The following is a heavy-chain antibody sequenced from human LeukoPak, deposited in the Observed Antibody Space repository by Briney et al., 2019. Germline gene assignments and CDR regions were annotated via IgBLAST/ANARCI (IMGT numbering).Heavy chain of an antibody. CDR2: IKTDGSST. CDR3: ARTGGPLAVAGTGSSDY. CDR1: GFTFNSYW. D-gene: IGHD6-19*01. J-gene: IGHJ4*02. V-gene: IGHV3-74*01. Sequence: GGSLRLSCAASGFTFNSYWMHWVRQAPGKGLVWVSRIKTDGSSTTYADSVKGRFTISRDNAKNTLYLQMNSLRAEDTAVYYCARTGGPLAVAGTGSSDYWGQGTLVTVSS.